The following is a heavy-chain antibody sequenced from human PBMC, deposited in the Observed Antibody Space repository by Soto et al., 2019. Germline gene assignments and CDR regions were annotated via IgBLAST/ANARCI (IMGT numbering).Heavy chain of an antibody. V-gene: IGHV3-74*01. J-gene: IGHJ4*02. Sequence: GGSLRLSCTASGFTFSMYWMHWVRQVPGKGPEWVSRISDDGSRADYADSVKGRFTISRDNAKNTLYLEMHVLRADDTAVYYCTRGPRPSSVGTGAFWGQGTPVTVSS. CDR3: TRGPRPSSVGTGAF. D-gene: IGHD3-10*01. CDR2: ISDDGSRA. CDR1: GFTFSMYW.